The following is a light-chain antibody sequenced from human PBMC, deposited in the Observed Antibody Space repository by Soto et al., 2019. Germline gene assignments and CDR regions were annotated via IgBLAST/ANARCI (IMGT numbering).Light chain of an antibody. CDR2: LEGSGSY. Sequence: QTVVTQSSSASASLGSSVKLTCTLSSGHSSYIIAWHQQQPGKAPRYLMKLEGSGSYNKGSGVPDRFSGSSSVADRYLTISNLQFEDEADYYCETWDSNTHTVFGGGTQLTVL. CDR3: ETWDSNTHTV. V-gene: IGLV4-60*02. J-gene: IGLJ3*02. CDR1: SGHSSYI.